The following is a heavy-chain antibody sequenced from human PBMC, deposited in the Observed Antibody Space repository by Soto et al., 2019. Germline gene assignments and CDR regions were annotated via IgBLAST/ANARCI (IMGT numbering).Heavy chain of an antibody. CDR2: ISAYNGNT. V-gene: IGHV1-18*01. Sequence: VASVKFSCKASGYTFTSYGISWVRQAPGQVLECMVWISAYNGNTNXXXKLQGRVXXTTDTSTITAXLQLSXLRSDDTAVYYCARWENSFDPCGQGTLVTV. J-gene: IGHJ5*02. CDR3: ARWENSFDP. CDR1: GYTFTSYG. D-gene: IGHD1-26*01.